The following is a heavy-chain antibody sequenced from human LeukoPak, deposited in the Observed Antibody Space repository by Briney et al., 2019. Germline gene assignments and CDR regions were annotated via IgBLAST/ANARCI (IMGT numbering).Heavy chain of an antibody. J-gene: IGHJ5*02. D-gene: IGHD3-9*01. CDR1: GYTSTSYD. Sequence: ASVKVSCEASGYTSTSYDINWVRQATGQGLEWMGWMNPNSGNTGYAQKFQGRVTMTRNTSISTAYMELSSLRSEDTAVYYCARRSFDWLLSGWFDPWGQGTLVTVSS. V-gene: IGHV1-8*01. CDR2: MNPNSGNT. CDR3: ARRSFDWLLSGWFDP.